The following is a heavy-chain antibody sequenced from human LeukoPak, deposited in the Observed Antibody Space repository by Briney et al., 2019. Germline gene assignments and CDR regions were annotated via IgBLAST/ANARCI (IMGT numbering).Heavy chain of an antibody. CDR2: ISYDGSNK. D-gene: IGHD1-26*01. CDR3: AKMVVSQRSGSSNWFDP. V-gene: IGHV3-30*18. J-gene: IGHJ5*02. CDR1: GFTFSSYG. Sequence: PGGSLRLSCAASGFTFSSYGMHWVRQAPGKGLEWVAVISYDGSNKYYADSVKGRFTISRDNSKNTLYLQMNSLRAEDTAVYYCAKMVVSQRSGSSNWFDPWGQGTLVTVSS.